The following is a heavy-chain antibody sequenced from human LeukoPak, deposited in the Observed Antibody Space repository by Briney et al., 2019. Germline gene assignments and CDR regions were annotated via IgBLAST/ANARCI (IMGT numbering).Heavy chain of an antibody. CDR3: AKDPYYDFWSGYPHAEYFQH. D-gene: IGHD3-3*01. CDR1: GFTFSSYA. CDR2: ISGSGGST. Sequence: GGSLRLSCAASGFTFSSYAMSWVRQAPGKGLEWVSAISGSGGSTYYADSVKGRFTVSRDNSKNTLYPQMNSLRAEDTAVYYCAKDPYYDFWSGYPHAEYFQHWGQGTLVTVSS. V-gene: IGHV3-23*01. J-gene: IGHJ1*01.